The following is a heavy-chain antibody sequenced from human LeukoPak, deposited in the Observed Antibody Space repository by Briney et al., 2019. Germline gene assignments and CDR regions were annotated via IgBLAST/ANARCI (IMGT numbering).Heavy chain of an antibody. V-gene: IGHV4-39*07. CDR1: GGSISISNYY. CDR3: ARSPQGTATTANWLDP. D-gene: IGHD4-17*01. J-gene: IGHJ5*02. CDR2: MSYSGRT. Sequence: SETLSLTCTVSGGSISISNYYWGWIRQPPGKGLEWIGSMSYSGRTYYNPSLKTRVTVSLDTSKNQFSLNLISVTAADTAVYYCARSPQGTATTANWLDPWGQGTLVTVSS.